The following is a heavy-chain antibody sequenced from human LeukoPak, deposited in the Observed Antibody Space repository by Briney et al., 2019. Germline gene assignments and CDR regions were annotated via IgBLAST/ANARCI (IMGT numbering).Heavy chain of an antibody. Sequence: ASVKVSCKASGYTFTSYGISWVRQAPGQGLEWMGWISAYNGNTNYAQKLQGRDTMTTDTSTSTAYMELRSLRSDDTAVYYCARRYCSSTSCYFAFDPWGQGTLVTVSS. CDR3: ARRYCSSTSCYFAFDP. CDR1: GYTFTSYG. V-gene: IGHV1-18*01. J-gene: IGHJ5*02. D-gene: IGHD2-2*01. CDR2: ISAYNGNT.